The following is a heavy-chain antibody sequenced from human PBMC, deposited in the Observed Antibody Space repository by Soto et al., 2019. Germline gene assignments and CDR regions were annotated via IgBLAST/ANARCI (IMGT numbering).Heavy chain of an antibody. D-gene: IGHD3-3*01. J-gene: IGHJ5*02. Sequence: QVQLVQSGAEVKKPGASVMLSCKASGYTFTDYYMHWVRQAPGQGLEWMGIINPDGGSTRYAEKFQGRVTMTRDTSTSTFYMELSSLRSEDTAVYYCAKALRGGVIITTYSAHIDLWGQGTLVTVSS. CDR1: GYTFTDYY. V-gene: IGHV1-46*01. CDR2: INPDGGST. CDR3: AKALRGGVIITTYSAHIDL.